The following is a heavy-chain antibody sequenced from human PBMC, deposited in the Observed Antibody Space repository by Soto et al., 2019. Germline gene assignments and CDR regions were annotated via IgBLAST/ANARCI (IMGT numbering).Heavy chain of an antibody. CDR1: GGSISSYY. CDR2: IYYSGST. D-gene: IGHD6-19*01. Sequence: PSETLSLTCTVSGGSISSYYWSWIRQPPGKGLEWIGYIYYSGSTNYNPSLKSRVTISVDTSKNQFSLKLSSVTVADTAVYYCVAGSGWYGLLGYWGQGTLVTVSS. CDR3: VAGSGWYGLLGY. V-gene: IGHV4-59*01. J-gene: IGHJ4*02.